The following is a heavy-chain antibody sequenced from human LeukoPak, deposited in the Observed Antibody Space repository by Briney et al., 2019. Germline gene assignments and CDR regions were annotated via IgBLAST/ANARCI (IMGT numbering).Heavy chain of an antibody. CDR2: MAQDETRS. Sequence: GGSLRLSCAGSGFSFGNYWMSWIRQAPGKGLEWVGNMAQDETRSFYVGSVKGRFTISRDNAKNSLYLQMNSLRVDDTAIYYCARYGDLYGSETDYAGQGLGWNWFDSWGRGTLVTVSS. J-gene: IGHJ5*01. CDR3: ARYGDLYGSETDYAGQGLGWNWFDS. CDR1: GFSFGNYW. D-gene: IGHD3-10*01. V-gene: IGHV3-7*01.